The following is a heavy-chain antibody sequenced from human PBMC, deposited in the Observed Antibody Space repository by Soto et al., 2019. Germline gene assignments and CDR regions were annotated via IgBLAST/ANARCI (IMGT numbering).Heavy chain of an antibody. D-gene: IGHD6-13*01. CDR2: IYYSGST. Sequence: TPGKGLEWIGYIYYSGSTNYNPSLKSRVTISVDTSKNQFSLKLSSVTAADTAVYYFVIHLEDGRSWYLGVLDIWGNGTTVPVSS. J-gene: IGHJ6*04. CDR3: VIHLEDGRSWYLGVLDI. V-gene: IGHV4-59*08.